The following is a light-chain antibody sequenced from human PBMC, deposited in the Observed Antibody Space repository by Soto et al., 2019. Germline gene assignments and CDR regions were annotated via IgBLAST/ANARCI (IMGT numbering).Light chain of an antibody. V-gene: IGLV2-8*01. CDR2: EVS. CDR3: TSYTGDDFTFV. J-gene: IGLJ1*01. CDR1: SSDIGTYDY. Sequence: QSALTQPPSASGSLGQSVTISCTGTSSDIGTYDYVSWYQQHPGRAPKLIIFEVSKRPLGVPDRFSGSKSGNTASLIVSGLQSDDEAEYHCTSYTGDDFTFVFGTGTKVTVL.